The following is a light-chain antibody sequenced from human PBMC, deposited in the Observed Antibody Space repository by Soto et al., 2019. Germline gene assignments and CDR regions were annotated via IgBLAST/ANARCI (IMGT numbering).Light chain of an antibody. CDR3: QHYDNLPPFT. CDR2: GAS. Sequence: DIQMTQSPSSLSASVGARVSITCQASQDIRTSLSWFQQKPGRAPKLLIYGASNLETGVPSRFRGNGSWTDFTFTIISLQPEDIATYYCQHYDNLPPFTFGPGTTVDIK. J-gene: IGKJ3*01. CDR1: QDIRTS. V-gene: IGKV1-33*01.